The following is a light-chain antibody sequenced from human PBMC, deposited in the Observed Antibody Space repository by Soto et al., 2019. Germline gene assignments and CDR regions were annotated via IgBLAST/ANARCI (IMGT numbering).Light chain of an antibody. CDR1: QSISSH. CDR2: AAS. V-gene: IGKV1-9*01. CDR3: QHLESFPLA. Sequence: DIQLTQSPSFLSASVGDRVTITCRASQSISSHVAWYRQKSGKAPMLLIYAASTLQSGVPSRFSGSGSGTEFTLTISSLHPEDFATYYCQHLESFPLAFGGGTTVEI. J-gene: IGKJ4*01.